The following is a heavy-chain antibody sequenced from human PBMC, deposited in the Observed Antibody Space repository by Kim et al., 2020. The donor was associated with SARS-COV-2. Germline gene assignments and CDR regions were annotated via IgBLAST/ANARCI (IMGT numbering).Heavy chain of an antibody. Sequence: ASVKVSCKASGYTFTSYGISWVRQAPGQGLEWMGWISAYNGNTNYAQKLQGRVTMTTDTSTTTAYMELRSLRSDDTAVYYCARDGGSYYYGSGKIYYYYGMDVWGQGTTVTVSS. J-gene: IGHJ6*02. D-gene: IGHD3-10*01. CDR2: ISAYNGNT. CDR3: ARDGGSYYYGSGKIYYYYGMDV. CDR1: GYTFTSYG. V-gene: IGHV1-18*01.